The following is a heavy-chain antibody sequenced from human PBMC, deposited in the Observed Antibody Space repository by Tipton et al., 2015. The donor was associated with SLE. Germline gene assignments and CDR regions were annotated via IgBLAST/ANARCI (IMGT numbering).Heavy chain of an antibody. Sequence: TLSLTCAVYGGSFSGYYWSWIRQPPGKGLEWIGEINHSGSTNYNPSLKSRVTISVDTSKNQFSLKLSSVTAADTAVYYCARGRLCTAGMCNPNTFDYWGQGTLVTVSS. CDR3: ARGRLCTAGMCNPNTFDY. CDR2: INHSGST. CDR1: GGSFSGYY. V-gene: IGHV4-34*01. J-gene: IGHJ4*02. D-gene: IGHD2-8*02.